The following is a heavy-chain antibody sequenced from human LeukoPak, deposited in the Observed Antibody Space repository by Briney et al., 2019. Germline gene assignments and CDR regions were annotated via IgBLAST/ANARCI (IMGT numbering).Heavy chain of an antibody. Sequence: ASVKVSCKASGGSFSSYGISWVRQAPGQGLGWVGRIIPIFGTANYAQTFKDRVNITADKSTSIVYMALSSLRSGDTAVYYCARRTTSVAFDIWGQGTMVTVSS. CDR2: IIPIFGTA. D-gene: IGHD2-2*01. V-gene: IGHV1-69*06. CDR1: GGSFSSYG. J-gene: IGHJ3*02. CDR3: ARRTTSVAFDI.